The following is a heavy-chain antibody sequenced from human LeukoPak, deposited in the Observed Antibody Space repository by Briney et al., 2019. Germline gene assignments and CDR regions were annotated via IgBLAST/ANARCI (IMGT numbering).Heavy chain of an antibody. J-gene: IGHJ4*02. CDR2: IYPGDSDT. CDR1: GYSFTSYW. V-gene: IGHV5-51*01. CDR3: ARHSEGPGIAAAGLDY. Sequence: GESLKISCKGSGYSFTSYWIGWVRQMPGKGLEWMGIIYPGDSDTRYSPSFQGQVTISADKSISTAYLQWSSLKASDTAMYYCARHSEGPGIAAAGLDYWGQGTLVTVSS. D-gene: IGHD6-13*01.